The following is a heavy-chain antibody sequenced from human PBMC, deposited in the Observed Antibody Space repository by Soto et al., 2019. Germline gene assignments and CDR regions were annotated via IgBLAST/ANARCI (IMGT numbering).Heavy chain of an antibody. Sequence: GASVKVSCKASGYTFTRSGISWVRQAPGQGLEWLGWINPDNGNTNYAQHLQGRVSLTTDTSTSTAYMDLRSLRSDDTAVYYCARFYAAIYYYGMDVWGQGTTVTVSS. J-gene: IGHJ6*02. D-gene: IGHD2-2*01. CDR3: ARFYAAIYYYGMDV. CDR1: GYTFTRSG. CDR2: INPDNGNT. V-gene: IGHV1-18*01.